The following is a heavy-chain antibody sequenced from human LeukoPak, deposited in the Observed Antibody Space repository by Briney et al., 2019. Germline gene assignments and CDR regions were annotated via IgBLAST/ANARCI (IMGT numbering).Heavy chain of an antibody. D-gene: IGHD4-17*01. CDR1: GHSISSGYY. CDR2: MYHRGST. J-gene: IGHJ4*02. CDR3: ARGRYGDYGY. Sequence: SETLSLTCSVSGHSISSGYYWGWIRQPPGKGLEWIGTMYHRGSTYYNPSLKSRVTISVDTSKNQFSLKLSSVTAADTAVYYCARGRYGDYGYWGQGTLVTVSS. V-gene: IGHV4-38-2*01.